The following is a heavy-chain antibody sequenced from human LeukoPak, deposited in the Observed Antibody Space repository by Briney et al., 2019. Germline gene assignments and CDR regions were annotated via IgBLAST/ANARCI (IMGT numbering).Heavy chain of an antibody. CDR3: ARDTKVVDITAPLKY. V-gene: IGHV1-18*01. Sequence: ASVKVSCKASGGTFSSYAISWVRQAPGQGLEWMGWISAYNGNTNYAQKLQGRVTMTTDTSTSTAYMELRSLRSDDTAVYYCARDTKVVDITAPLKYWGRGILVTVSS. CDR1: GGTFSSYA. CDR2: ISAYNGNT. D-gene: IGHD3-22*01. J-gene: IGHJ4*02.